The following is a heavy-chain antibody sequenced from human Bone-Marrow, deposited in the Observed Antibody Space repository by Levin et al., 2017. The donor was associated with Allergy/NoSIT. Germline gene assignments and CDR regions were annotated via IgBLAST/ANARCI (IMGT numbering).Heavy chain of an antibody. CDR2: SSAYNGNT. CDR1: GYTFTSFG. Sequence: AASVKVSCKASGYTFTSFGISWVRQAPGQGLEWMGWSSAYNGNTKYGQKLQGRVTMTTDTSTSTAYMELRSLRSDDTAVYFCTRDLGEDTTMIFFDFWGQGTLVTVSS. CDR3: TRDLGEDTTMIFFDF. J-gene: IGHJ4*02. D-gene: IGHD5-18*01. V-gene: IGHV1-18*01.